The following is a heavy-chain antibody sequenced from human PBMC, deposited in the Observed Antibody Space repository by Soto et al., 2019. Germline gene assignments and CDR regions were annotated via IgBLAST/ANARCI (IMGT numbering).Heavy chain of an antibody. CDR2: INPSGGST. V-gene: IGHV1-46*01. CDR3: AREVERGYSYGYLEY. CDR1: GYTFTSYY. J-gene: IGHJ4*02. D-gene: IGHD5-18*01. Sequence: QVQLVQSGAEVKKPGASVKVSCKASGYTFTSYYMHWVRQAPGPGLEWMGIINPSGGSTSYAQKFQGRVTMTRDTSTSTVYMELSSLRSEDTAVYYCAREVERGYSYGYLEYWGQGTLVTVSS.